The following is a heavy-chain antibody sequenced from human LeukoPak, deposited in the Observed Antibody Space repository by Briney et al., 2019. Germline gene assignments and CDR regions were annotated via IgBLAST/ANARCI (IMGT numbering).Heavy chain of an antibody. CDR3: ASAYGWNYFDY. Sequence: GGSLRLSCAASGFTVSNNYMSWVRQAPGKGLEWVSALYSGGSTYYADSVKGRFTISRDNSKNTLYLQMNSLRAEDTAVYFCASAYGWNYFDYWGQGTLVTVS. CDR2: LYSGGST. V-gene: IGHV3-66*01. J-gene: IGHJ4*02. D-gene: IGHD2-8*02. CDR1: GFTVSNNY.